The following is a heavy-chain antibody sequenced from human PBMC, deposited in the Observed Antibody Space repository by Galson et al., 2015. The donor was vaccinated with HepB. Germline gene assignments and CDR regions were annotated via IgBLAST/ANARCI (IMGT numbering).Heavy chain of an antibody. J-gene: IGHJ4*02. CDR3: ATGYCSGGSCYEAPGYFDY. Sequence: TLSLTCTVSGGSISSGGYYWSWIRQHPGKGLEWIGYIYYSGSTYYNPSLKSRVTISVDTSKNQFSLKLSSVTAADTAVYYCATGYCSGGSCYEAPGYFDYWGQGTLVTVSS. D-gene: IGHD2-15*01. CDR1: GGSISSGGYY. V-gene: IGHV4-31*03. CDR2: IYYSGST.